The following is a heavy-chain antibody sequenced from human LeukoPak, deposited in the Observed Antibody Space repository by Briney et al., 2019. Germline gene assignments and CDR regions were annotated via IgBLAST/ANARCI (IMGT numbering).Heavy chain of an antibody. CDR3: VAATPHLDY. D-gene: IGHD6-13*01. CDR1: GLTFSDYW. V-gene: IGHV3-74*01. J-gene: IGHJ4*02. CDR2: FNSDGSWI. Sequence: GGSLRLSWAASGLTFSDYWTHWVRQPPGKGPVWVARFNSDGSWITYADSVKGRFTISRDDAKNTLYLQMNSLRAEDTAVYYCVAATPHLDYWGQGTLVTVSS.